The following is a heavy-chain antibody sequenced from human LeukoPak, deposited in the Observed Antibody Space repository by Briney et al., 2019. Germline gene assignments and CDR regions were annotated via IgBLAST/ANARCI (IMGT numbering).Heavy chain of an antibody. CDR1: GGSFSGYY. Sequence: SETLSLTCAVYGGSFSGYYWSWIRQPPGKGLEWIGSIYYSGSTYYNPSLKSRVTISVDTSKNQFSLKLSSVTAADTAVYYCARRIGYCSGGSCYGAFDIWGQGTMVTVSS. J-gene: IGHJ3*02. D-gene: IGHD2-15*01. CDR2: IYYSGST. CDR3: ARRIGYCSGGSCYGAFDI. V-gene: IGHV4-34*01.